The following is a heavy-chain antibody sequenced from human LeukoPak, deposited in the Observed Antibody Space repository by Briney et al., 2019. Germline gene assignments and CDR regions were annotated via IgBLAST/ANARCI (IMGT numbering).Heavy chain of an antibody. Sequence: SQTLSLTCAISGDSVSSNSAARNWIRQSPSRGLEWLGRTYYRSKWYNDYAVSVKSRITINPDTSKNQFSLQLNSVTPEDTAVYYCARVPQNYDFWSGPPLYYYYMDVWGKGTTVTVSS. J-gene: IGHJ6*03. CDR3: ARVPQNYDFWSGPPLYYYYMDV. CDR2: TYYRSKWYN. CDR1: GDSVSSNSAA. V-gene: IGHV6-1*01. D-gene: IGHD3-3*01.